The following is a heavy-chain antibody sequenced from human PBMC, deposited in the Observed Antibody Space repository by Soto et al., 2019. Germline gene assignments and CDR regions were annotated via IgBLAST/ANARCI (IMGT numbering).Heavy chain of an antibody. CDR2: IYHSGST. CDR3: ARESPVRLGNAFDI. D-gene: IGHD5-12*01. J-gene: IGHJ3*02. Sequence: PSETLSPTCAVSGGSISSGGYSWSWIRQPPGKGLEWIGYIYHSGSTYYNPSLKSRVTISVDRSKNQFSLKLSSVTAADTAVYYCARESPVRLGNAFDIWGQGTRVTVSS. V-gene: IGHV4-30-2*01. CDR1: GGSISSGGYS.